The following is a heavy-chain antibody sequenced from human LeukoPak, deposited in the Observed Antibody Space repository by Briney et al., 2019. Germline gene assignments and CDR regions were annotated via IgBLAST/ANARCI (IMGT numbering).Heavy chain of an antibody. CDR2: ISAYNGNT. CDR1: GYTFTSHG. D-gene: IGHD3-22*01. CDR3: ARDGYYDNSGYYYTPTFDY. V-gene: IGHV1-18*01. Sequence: ASVKVSCKASGYTFTSHGISWVRQAPGQGLEWVGWISAYNGNTNYAQKLQGRVTMTTDTSRSTAYMELRSLRSDDTAMYYCARDGYYDNSGYYYTPTFDYWGQGTLVTVSS. J-gene: IGHJ4*02.